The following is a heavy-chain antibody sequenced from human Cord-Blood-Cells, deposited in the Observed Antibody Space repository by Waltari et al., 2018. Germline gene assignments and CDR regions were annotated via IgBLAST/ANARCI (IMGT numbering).Heavy chain of an antibody. D-gene: IGHD1-26*01. CDR1: GYSISSGYY. CDR2: IYHSGST. V-gene: IGHV4-38-2*01. CDR3: ARGRTQGGWFDP. Sequence: QVQLQESGPGLVKPSETLSLTCAVSGYSISSGYYWGWIRQPPGKGLEWIGSIYHSGSTYYNPSLKSRVTISVDTSKNQFSLKLSSVTAADTAVYYCARGRTQGGWFDPWGQGTLVTVSS. J-gene: IGHJ5*02.